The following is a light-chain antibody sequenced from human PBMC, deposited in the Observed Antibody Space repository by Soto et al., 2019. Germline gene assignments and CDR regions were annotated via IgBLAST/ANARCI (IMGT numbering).Light chain of an antibody. Sequence: DIQMTQSPSSLSASVGDRVTITCQASQNINNYLNWYQQKPGRAPKLLIYDASTLHSGVPSRFSGRKSGTQFTLTIDSLQPEDFATYYCQQVKTYPRTFGGGTKVDIK. V-gene: IGKV1-9*01. CDR1: QNINNY. CDR3: QQVKTYPRT. CDR2: DAS. J-gene: IGKJ4*01.